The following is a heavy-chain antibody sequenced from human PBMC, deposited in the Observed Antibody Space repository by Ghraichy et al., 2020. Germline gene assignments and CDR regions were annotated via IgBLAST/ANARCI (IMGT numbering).Heavy chain of an antibody. CDR2: IDWDDDK. Sequence: SGPTLVKPTQTLTLTCTFSGFSLSTSGMRVSWIRQPPGKALEWLARIDWDDDKFYSTSLKTRLTISKDTSKNQVVLTMTNMDPVDTATYYCALYCGGDCRGGAKYYYYGMDVWGQGTTVTVSS. J-gene: IGHJ6*02. D-gene: IGHD2-21*02. V-gene: IGHV2-70*04. CDR1: GFSLSTSGMR. CDR3: ALYCGGDCRGGAKYYYYGMDV.